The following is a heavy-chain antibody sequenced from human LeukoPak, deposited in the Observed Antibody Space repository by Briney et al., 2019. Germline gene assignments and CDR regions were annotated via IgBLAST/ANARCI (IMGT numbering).Heavy chain of an antibody. CDR3: AISSGWDIRNYPIDY. J-gene: IGHJ4*02. CDR1: GFTFSSYW. Sequence: PGGSLRLSCAASGFTFSSYWMHWVRQAPGKGLVWVSRINSDGSSTSYADSVKGRFTISRDNSKNTLYLQMNSLRAEDTAVYYCAISSGWDIRNYPIDYWGQGTLVTVSS. CDR2: INSDGSST. D-gene: IGHD6-19*01. V-gene: IGHV3-74*01.